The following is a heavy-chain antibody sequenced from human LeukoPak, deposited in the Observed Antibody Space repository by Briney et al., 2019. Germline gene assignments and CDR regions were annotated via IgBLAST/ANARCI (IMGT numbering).Heavy chain of an antibody. V-gene: IGHV3-7*03. CDR1: GFTVSSNF. CDR2: INHNGNVN. J-gene: IGHJ6*02. Sequence: GGSLRLSCAASGFTVSSNFMTWARQAPGKGLEWVASINHNGNVNYYVDSVKGRFTISRDNAKNSLYLQMSNLRAEDTAVYFCARGGGLDVWGQGATVTVSS. D-gene: IGHD3-16*01. CDR3: ARGGGLDV.